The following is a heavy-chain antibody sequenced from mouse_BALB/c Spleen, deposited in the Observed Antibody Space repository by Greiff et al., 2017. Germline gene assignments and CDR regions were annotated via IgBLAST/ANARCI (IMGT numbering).Heavy chain of an antibody. CDR3: ARGVYGRSWFAY. J-gene: IGHJ3*01. D-gene: IGHD2-1*01. CDR1: GDSITSGY. Sequence: EVKLVESGPSLVKPSQTLSLTCSVTGDSITSGYWNWIRKFPGNKLEYMGYISYSGSTYYNPSLKSRISITRDTSKNQYYLQLNSVTTEDTATYYCARGVYGRSWFAYWGQGTLVTVSA. CDR2: ISYSGST. V-gene: IGHV3-8*02.